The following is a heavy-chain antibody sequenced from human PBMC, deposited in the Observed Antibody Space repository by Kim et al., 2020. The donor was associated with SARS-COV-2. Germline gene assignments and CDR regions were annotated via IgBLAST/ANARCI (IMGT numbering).Heavy chain of an antibody. D-gene: IGHD3-9*01. CDR3: ARTSSTGLANYNIFTRQVLDYFDP. CDR2: IYPGDSDV. V-gene: IGHV5-51*01. J-gene: IGHJ5*02. Sequence: GESLQISCKASGYSFTTYWIAWVRQMPGKGLEWMGIIYPGDSDVKYSPSFEGQVTISADNSISTAYLQWSNLMASDTAMYYCARTSSTGLANYNIFTRQVLDYFDPWGQGTLVTVSS. CDR1: GYSFTTYW.